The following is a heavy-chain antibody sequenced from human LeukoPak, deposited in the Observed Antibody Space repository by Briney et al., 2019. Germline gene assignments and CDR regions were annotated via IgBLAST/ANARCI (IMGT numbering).Heavy chain of an antibody. CDR1: GGTFSSHP. Sequence: SVKVSCKASGGTFSSHPFTWVRQAPGQGLEWMGEITPIFGSANYAQRFQGRVTITTDESTSTAYMELSSLRSEDTAVYYCARAVAAAGTYYFDYWGQGTLVTVSS. CDR2: ITPIFGSA. J-gene: IGHJ4*02. V-gene: IGHV1-69*05. CDR3: ARAVAAAGTYYFDY. D-gene: IGHD6-13*01.